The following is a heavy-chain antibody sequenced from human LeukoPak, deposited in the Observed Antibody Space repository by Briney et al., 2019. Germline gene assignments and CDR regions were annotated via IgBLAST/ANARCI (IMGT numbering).Heavy chain of an antibody. CDR1: GGTFSSYA. D-gene: IGHD3-22*01. V-gene: IGHV1-69*04. J-gene: IGHJ4*02. CDR3: ARGDYYDSSGYPDY. Sequence: SVKVSCKASGGTFSSYAVSWVRQAPGQGLEWMGRIIPILGIANYAQKFQGRVTITADKSTSTAYMELSSLRSEDTAVYYCARGDYYDSSGYPDYWGQGTLVTVSS. CDR2: IIPILGIA.